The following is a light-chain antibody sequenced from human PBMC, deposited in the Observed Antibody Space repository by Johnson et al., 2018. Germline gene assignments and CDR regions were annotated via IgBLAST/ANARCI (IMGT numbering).Light chain of an antibody. V-gene: IGLV1-51*02. Sequence: QSVLTQPPSVSAAPGQKVTISCSGSSSNIGNNYVSWYQQLPGTAPKLLIYENNKRPSGIPDRFSGSTSGTSATLGITGLRTGDDADYYFGTLDSSLSAGNGFGTGTKVTVL. CDR1: SSNIGNNY. CDR2: ENN. CDR3: GTLDSSLSAGNG. J-gene: IGLJ1*01.